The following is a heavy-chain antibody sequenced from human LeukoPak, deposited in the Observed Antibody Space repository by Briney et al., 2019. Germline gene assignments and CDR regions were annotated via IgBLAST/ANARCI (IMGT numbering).Heavy chain of an antibody. CDR1: GGSISSGGYY. CDR3: ARVDGGNSLYFDY. V-gene: IGHV4-31*03. J-gene: IGHJ4*02. CDR2: IYYSGST. D-gene: IGHD4-23*01. Sequence: RPSETLSLTCTVSGGSISSGGYYWSWIRQHPGKGLEWIGYIYYSGSTYYNPSLKSRVTISVDTSKNQFSLKLSSVTAADTAVYYCARVDGGNSLYFDYWGQGTLVTVSS.